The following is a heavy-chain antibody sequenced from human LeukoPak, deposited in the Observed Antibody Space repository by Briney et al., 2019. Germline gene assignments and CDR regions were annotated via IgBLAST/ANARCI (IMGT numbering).Heavy chain of an antibody. Sequence: GGSLRLSCAASGFTFSSYKMNWVRQAPGKGLEWVSYISSSGSTIYYADSVKGRFTISRDNAKNSLYLQMNSLRAEDTAVYYCARLDYGDYRGAFDIWGQGTMVTVSS. V-gene: IGHV3-48*03. CDR3: ARLDYGDYRGAFDI. J-gene: IGHJ3*02. D-gene: IGHD4-17*01. CDR2: ISSSGSTI. CDR1: GFTFSSYK.